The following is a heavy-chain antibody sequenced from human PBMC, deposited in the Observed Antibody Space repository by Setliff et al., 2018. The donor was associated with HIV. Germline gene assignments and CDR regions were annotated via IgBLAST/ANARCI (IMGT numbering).Heavy chain of an antibody. J-gene: IGHJ4*02. CDR2: INPRDGST. D-gene: IGHD3-3*01. CDR1: GYTLTDHY. CDR3: ARVRLYNTALDY. V-gene: IGHV1-46*01. Sequence: ASVKVSCKASGYTLTDHYIHWVRQAPGQGLEWMGRINPRDGSTGYAQRFQGRVTMTRDTSRGTIYMELRSLRPEDAAVYYCARVRLYNTALDYWGQGTLVTVSS.